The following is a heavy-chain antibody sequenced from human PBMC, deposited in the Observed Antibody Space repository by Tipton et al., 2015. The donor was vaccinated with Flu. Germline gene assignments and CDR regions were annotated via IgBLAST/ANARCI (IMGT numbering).Heavy chain of an antibody. J-gene: IGHJ3*02. CDR2: IKQDGSEK. Sequence: GSLRLSCGASGFSLSFYWMSWVRQAPGKGLEWVANIKQDGSEKNYVDSVKGRFTISRDNVKNSLNLQMNSLRAEDTAVYYCATLGNSGTDGFDIWGQGTMVTISS. V-gene: IGHV3-7*01. CDR3: ATLGNSGTDGFDI. CDR1: GFSLSFYW. D-gene: IGHD5-12*01.